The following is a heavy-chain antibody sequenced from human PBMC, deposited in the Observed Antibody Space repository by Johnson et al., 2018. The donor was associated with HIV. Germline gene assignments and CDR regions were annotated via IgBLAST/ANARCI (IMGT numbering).Heavy chain of an antibody. CDR2: IYSGGST. V-gene: IGHV3-NL1*01. Sequence: QMQLVESGGGLVQPGGSLRLSCAASGFTFSSYGMHWVRQAPGKGLEWVSVIYSGGSTYYADSVKGRFTISRDNSKNTLYLQMNSLRAEDTAVYYCARASDAFDIWGQGTMVTVSS. J-gene: IGHJ3*02. CDR1: GFTFSSYG. CDR3: ARASDAFDI.